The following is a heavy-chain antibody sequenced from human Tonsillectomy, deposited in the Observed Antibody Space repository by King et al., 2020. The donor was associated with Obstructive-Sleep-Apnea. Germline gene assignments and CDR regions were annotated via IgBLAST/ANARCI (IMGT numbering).Heavy chain of an antibody. V-gene: IGHV3-30*04. J-gene: IGHJ4*02. Sequence: VQLVESGGGVVQPGRSLRLSCVASGFTFSSYPIHWVRQAPGKGLEWVAVISYDGSNKYYADSVKGRFTISRDNSKNTLYLQMNSLRVEDTAGYYCARSSGYTYGDFDYWGQGTLVTVSS. CDR1: GFTFSSYP. CDR3: ARSSGYTYGDFDY. CDR2: ISYDGSNK. D-gene: IGHD5-18*01.